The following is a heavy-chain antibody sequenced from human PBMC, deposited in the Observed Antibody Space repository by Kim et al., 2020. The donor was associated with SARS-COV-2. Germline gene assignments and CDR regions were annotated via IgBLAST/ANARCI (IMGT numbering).Heavy chain of an antibody. CDR1: GGSISSSSYY. CDR2: IYYSGST. V-gene: IGHV4-39*01. CDR3: ARLSLASDFDY. Sequence: SETLSLTCTVSGGSISSSSYYWGWIRQPPGKGLEWIGSIYYSGSTYYNPSLKSRVTISVDTSKNQFSLKLSSVTAADTAVYYCARLSLASDFDYWGQGTLVTVSS. D-gene: IGHD3-16*02. J-gene: IGHJ4*02.